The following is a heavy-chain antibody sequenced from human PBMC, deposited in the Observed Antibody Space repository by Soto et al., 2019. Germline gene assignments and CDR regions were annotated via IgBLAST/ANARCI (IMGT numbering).Heavy chain of an antibody. CDR2: ISYDGNNK. Sequence: QVQLVESGGGVVQPGNSLRLSCAGSGFSFSAEAMHWVRQAPGKGLEWVAAISYDGNNKNHADSVKGRFTVSRDNSKNTLYLQFYSLRPEDTAVYYCARDYSSGWCLDYWGQGSLVTVSS. D-gene: IGHD6-13*01. V-gene: IGHV3-30-3*01. CDR1: GFSFSAEA. J-gene: IGHJ4*02. CDR3: ARDYSSGWCLDY.